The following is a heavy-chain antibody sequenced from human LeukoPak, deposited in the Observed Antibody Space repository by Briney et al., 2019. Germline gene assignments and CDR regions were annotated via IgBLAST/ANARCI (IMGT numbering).Heavy chain of an antibody. CDR2: IWYDGNNK. Sequence: GGSLRLSCAASEFTFSSYGMPWVRQAPGKGLEWVAFIWYDGNNKYYADSVKGRFTISRDSSKNTLYLQMNSLRAEDTAVYYCAKDPLQYGSGSYYFDDWGQGTLVTVSS. D-gene: IGHD3-10*01. J-gene: IGHJ4*02. V-gene: IGHV3-30*02. CDR1: EFTFSSYG. CDR3: AKDPLQYGSGSYYFDD.